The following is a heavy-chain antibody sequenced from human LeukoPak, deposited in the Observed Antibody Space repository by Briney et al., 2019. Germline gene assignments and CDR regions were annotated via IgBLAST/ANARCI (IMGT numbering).Heavy chain of an antibody. CDR2: ISSNGGTT. CDR3: AKVYSRTTDYYMDV. V-gene: IGHV3-64*01. D-gene: IGHD1-14*01. Sequence: GGSLRLSCAASGFTFSSYSMNWVRQAPGKGLEYVSDISSNGGTTYYATSVRGGSTFSRANTKNLLFIQRGGLRAEDMAVYCCAKVYSRTTDYYMDVWGKGTTVTVSS. J-gene: IGHJ6*03. CDR1: GFTFSSYS.